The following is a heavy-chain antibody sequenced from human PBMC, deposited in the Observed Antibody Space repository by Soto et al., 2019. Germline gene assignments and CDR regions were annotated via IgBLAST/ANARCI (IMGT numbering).Heavy chain of an antibody. Sequence: QVQLVASGGGVVQHGRSLRLSCAASGFTFSSYAMHWVRQAPGKGLEWVAVISYDGSNKYYADSVKGRFTISRDNSTNTPYLQMNSLRAEDPAVYYCAGTVVTPSQQWGQGTLVTVSS. CDR2: ISYDGSNK. J-gene: IGHJ1*01. CDR1: GFTFSSYA. D-gene: IGHD2-21*02. CDR3: AGTVVTPSQQ. V-gene: IGHV3-30-3*01.